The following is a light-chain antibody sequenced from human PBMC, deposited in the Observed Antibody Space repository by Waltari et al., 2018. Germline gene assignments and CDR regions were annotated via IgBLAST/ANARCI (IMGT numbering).Light chain of an antibody. J-gene: IGLJ2*01. CDR2: NTN. Sequence: QAVVTQEPSLTVSPGGTVTLTCGSSAGAVTESHYPYWFQQKPGQAPRTLIYNTNNKLSWTPALFSGSLPAGKAALTLSGAQPEDEAEYYCWLHYSGAVLFGGGTRLTVL. CDR3: WLHYSGAVL. V-gene: IGLV7-46*01. CDR1: AGAVTESHY.